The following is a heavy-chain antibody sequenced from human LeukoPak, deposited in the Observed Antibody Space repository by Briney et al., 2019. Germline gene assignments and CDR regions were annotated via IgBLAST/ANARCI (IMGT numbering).Heavy chain of an antibody. CDR3: AKVYSSSWSSFDY. D-gene: IGHD6-13*01. Sequence: GGSLRLSCAASGFTFDDYAMHWVRQAPGKGLEWVSGISWNSGSIGYADSVKGRFTISRDNAKNSLYLQMNSLRAEDTALYYCAKVYSSSWSSFDYWGQGTLVTVPS. CDR1: GFTFDDYA. V-gene: IGHV3-9*01. J-gene: IGHJ4*02. CDR2: ISWNSGSI.